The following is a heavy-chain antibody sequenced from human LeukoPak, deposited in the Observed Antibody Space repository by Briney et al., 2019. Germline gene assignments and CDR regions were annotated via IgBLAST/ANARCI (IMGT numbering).Heavy chain of an antibody. CDR2: INHSGST. D-gene: IGHD1-26*01. CDR1: GGSFSGYY. J-gene: IGHJ4*02. CDR3: ARGRNYSGSYSFDY. V-gene: IGHV4-34*01. Sequence: SETLSLTCAVYGGSFSGYYWSWIRQPPGKGLEWIGEINHSGSTNYNPSLKSRVTISVDTSKNQSSLKLSSVTAADTAVYYCARGRNYSGSYSFDYWGQGTLVTVSS.